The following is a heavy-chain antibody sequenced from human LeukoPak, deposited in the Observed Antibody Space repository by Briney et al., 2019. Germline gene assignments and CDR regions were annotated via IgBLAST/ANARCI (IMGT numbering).Heavy chain of an antibody. CDR3: ARAYGSGSYYSY. Sequence: ASVKVSCKASGYTFTGYYMHWVRQAPGQGLEWMGWINPNSGGTNYAQKFQGWVTMTRDTSISTAYMELSRLRSDDTAVYYCARAYGSGSYYSYWGQETLVTVSS. CDR2: INPNSGGT. CDR1: GYTFTGYY. V-gene: IGHV1-2*04. J-gene: IGHJ4*02. D-gene: IGHD3-10*01.